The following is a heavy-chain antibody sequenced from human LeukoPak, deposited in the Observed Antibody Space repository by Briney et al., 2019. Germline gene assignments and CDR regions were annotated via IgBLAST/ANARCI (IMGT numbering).Heavy chain of an antibody. Sequence: GGSLRLSCAASGFTFSGHAMTWVRQAPGKGLDWVSVISGSGTSTYYADSVKGRFTISRDNSKNTLYLQMNSLRVEDTAVYYCAKESGYAMLNWFDPWGQGTLVTVSS. CDR2: ISGSGTST. D-gene: IGHD2-8*01. CDR3: AKESGYAMLNWFDP. V-gene: IGHV3-23*01. CDR1: GFTFSGHA. J-gene: IGHJ5*02.